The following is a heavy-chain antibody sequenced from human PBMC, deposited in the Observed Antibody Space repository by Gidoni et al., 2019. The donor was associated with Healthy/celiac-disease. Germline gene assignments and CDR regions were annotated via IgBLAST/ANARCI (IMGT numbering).Heavy chain of an antibody. CDR2: INPNSGDT. CDR1: GYTFTGYY. CDR3: ARSGIAAAGLEGSYYYYYGMDV. J-gene: IGHJ6*02. V-gene: IGHV1-2*02. Sequence: QVQLVQSGAEVKKPGASVKVSCKASGYTFTGYYMHWVRQAPGQGLEWMGWINPNSGDTNYAQKFQGRVTMTRDTSISTAYMELSRLRSDDTAVYYCARSGIAAAGLEGSYYYYYGMDVWGQGTTVTVSS. D-gene: IGHD6-13*01.